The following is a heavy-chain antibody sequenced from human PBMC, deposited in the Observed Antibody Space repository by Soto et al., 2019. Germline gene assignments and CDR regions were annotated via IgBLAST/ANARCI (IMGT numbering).Heavy chain of an antibody. V-gene: IGHV4-59*01. D-gene: IGHD3-22*01. CDR1: GGPISSDY. CDR3: ARARTMIDS. J-gene: IGHJ5*02. CDR2: IYYSGST. Sequence: SETLSLTYTVSGGPISSDYWSWIRQPPGKGLEWIGYIYYSGSTNYNPSLKSRVTISVDTSKNQFSLKLSSVTAADTAVYYCARARTMIDSWGQGTLVTVSS.